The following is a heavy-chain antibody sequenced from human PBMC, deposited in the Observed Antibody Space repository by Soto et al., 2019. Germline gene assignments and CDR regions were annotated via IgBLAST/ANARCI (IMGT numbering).Heavy chain of an antibody. J-gene: IGHJ4*02. Sequence: GESLKISCKGSGYSFTSYWISWVRQMPGKGLEWMGRIDPSDSYTNYSPSFQGHVTISADKSISTAYLQWSSLKASDTAMYYCARLPDYYDSSGLLLNYYFDYWGQGTLVTVSS. CDR2: IDPSDSYT. V-gene: IGHV5-10-1*01. D-gene: IGHD3-22*01. CDR3: ARLPDYYDSSGLLLNYYFDY. CDR1: GYSFTSYW.